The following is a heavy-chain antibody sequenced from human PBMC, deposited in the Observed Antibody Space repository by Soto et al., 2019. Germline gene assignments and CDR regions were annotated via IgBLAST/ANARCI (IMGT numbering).Heavy chain of an antibody. CDR2: IKSKTDGGTT. CDR1: GFIFNNAW. J-gene: IGHJ3*02. Sequence: EVQLVESGGGLVKPGGSLTLSCAASGFIFNNAWTNWVRQAPGKGLEWVGRIKSKTDGGTTDYAAPVKGRFTISRDDSKNTLYLQMNSLKTEDTAVYYCTHQRWGAFEIWGQGTMVTVSS. V-gene: IGHV3-15*07. D-gene: IGHD2-2*01. CDR3: THQRWGAFEI.